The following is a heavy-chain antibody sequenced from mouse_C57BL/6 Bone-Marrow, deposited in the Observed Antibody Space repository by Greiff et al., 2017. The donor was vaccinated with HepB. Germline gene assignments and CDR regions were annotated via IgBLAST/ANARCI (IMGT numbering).Heavy chain of an antibody. V-gene: IGHV1-26*01. D-gene: IGHD1-1*01. CDR1: GYTFTDYY. J-gene: IGHJ2*01. CDR3: EMNYYYGSSPSFDY. Sequence: EVQLQQSGPELVKPGASVKISCKASGYTFTDYYMNWVKQSHGKSLEWIGDINPNNGGTSYNQKFKGKATLTVDKSSSTAYMELRSLTSEDSAVYYYEMNYYYGSSPSFDYWGRGTTITVSA. CDR2: INPNNGGT.